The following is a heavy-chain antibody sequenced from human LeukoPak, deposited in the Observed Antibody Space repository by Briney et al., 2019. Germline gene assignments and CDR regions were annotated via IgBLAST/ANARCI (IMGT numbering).Heavy chain of an antibody. J-gene: IGHJ5*02. Sequence: PSETLSLTCNVSGYSISSGYYWGWIRQPPGKGLEWIGSIYHSGSTYYNPSLESRVTMSLDTSKNQFSLKLSSVTAADTAVYYCARDENGYVWGSFRAWGQGTLVTVSS. CDR2: IYHSGST. CDR3: ARDENGYVWGSFRA. D-gene: IGHD3-16*02. V-gene: IGHV4-38-2*02. CDR1: GYSISSGYY.